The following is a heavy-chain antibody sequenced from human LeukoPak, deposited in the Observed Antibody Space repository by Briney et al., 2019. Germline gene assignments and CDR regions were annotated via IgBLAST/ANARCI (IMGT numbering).Heavy chain of an antibody. D-gene: IGHD5-12*01. CDR2: INHSGST. Sequence: SETLSLTCAVYGGSFSGYYWSWIRQPPGKGLEWIGEINHSGSTNYNPSLKSRVTISVDTSKNQFSLKLSSVTAADTAVYYCAGLIVATPEVHYFDYWGQGTLVTVSS. CDR3: AGLIVATPEVHYFDY. CDR1: GGSFSGYY. J-gene: IGHJ4*02. V-gene: IGHV4-34*01.